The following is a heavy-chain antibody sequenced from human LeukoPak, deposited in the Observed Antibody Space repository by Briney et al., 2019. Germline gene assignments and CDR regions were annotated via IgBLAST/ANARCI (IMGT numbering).Heavy chain of an antibody. CDR3: ARDGCTSCYNWFDP. V-gene: IGHV1-2*02. Sequence: ASVKVSCKASGYTFTGYYMHWVRQAPGQGLEWMGWINPNSGGTNYAQKFQGRVAMTRDTSISTAYMELSRLRSDDTAVYYCARDGCTSCYNWFDPWGQGTLVTVSS. D-gene: IGHD2-2*01. J-gene: IGHJ5*02. CDR2: INPNSGGT. CDR1: GYTFTGYY.